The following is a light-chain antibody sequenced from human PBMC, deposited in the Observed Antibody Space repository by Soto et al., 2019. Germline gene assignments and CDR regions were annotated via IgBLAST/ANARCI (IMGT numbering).Light chain of an antibody. J-gene: IGKJ4*01. CDR1: QSVSSSY. Sequence: EIVMTQSPATLSVSPGERATLSCRASQSVSSSYLAWYQQKPGQAPRLLIYGASSRATGIPARFSGSGSGTDFTLTISSLEPEDFAVYYCQQRSNWPPVTFGGGTKVDI. CDR2: GAS. V-gene: IGKV3D-20*02. CDR3: QQRSNWPPVT.